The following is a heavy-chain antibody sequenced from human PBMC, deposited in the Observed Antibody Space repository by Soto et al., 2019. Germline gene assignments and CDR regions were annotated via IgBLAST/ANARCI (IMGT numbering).Heavy chain of an antibody. V-gene: IGHV3-48*02. J-gene: IGHJ4*02. CDR2: ISSSSSTI. CDR1: GFTFSSYS. D-gene: IGHD2-21*01. CDR3: ARDVKGAAYTFGPYYFDS. Sequence: PGGSLRLSCAASGFTFSSYSMNWVRQAPGKGLEWVSYISSSSSTINYAESVKGRFTISRDNAMQSLFLHMNSLRDEDTAVYYCARDVKGAAYTFGPYYFDSWGQGALVTVSS.